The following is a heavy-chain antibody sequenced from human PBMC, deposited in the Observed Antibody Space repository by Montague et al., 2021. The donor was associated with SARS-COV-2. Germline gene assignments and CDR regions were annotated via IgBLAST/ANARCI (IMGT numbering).Heavy chain of an antibody. CDR3: ARHYSATLPAVY. J-gene: IGHJ4*02. CDR2: ISDSGST. D-gene: IGHD2-15*01. CDR1: GGSISSFY. Sequence: SETLSLTCTVSGGSISSFYWSWFRQPPGKGLEWIGYISDSGSTSYNPSLTSRITMSVDTSKNQFSLKVNSVTAADPAVYYRARHYSATLPAVYWGQGTLVTVSS. V-gene: IGHV4-59*08.